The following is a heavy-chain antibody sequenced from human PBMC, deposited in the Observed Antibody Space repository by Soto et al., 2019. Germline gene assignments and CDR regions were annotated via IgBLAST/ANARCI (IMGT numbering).Heavy chain of an antibody. V-gene: IGHV4-4*07. J-gene: IGHJ4*02. CDR1: GVSISTYY. CDR3: ARGWGYDSNDYYYAY. D-gene: IGHD3-22*01. Sequence: QVQLQESGPGLVKPSETLSLTCTVSGVSISTYYWSWIRQPAGKGLEWIGRIYFTGSTNYNPSLKSRVTMSLDTSKNQFSLRLSSVTAADTAVYYCARGWGYDSNDYYYAYWGQGTLVIVSS. CDR2: IYFTGST.